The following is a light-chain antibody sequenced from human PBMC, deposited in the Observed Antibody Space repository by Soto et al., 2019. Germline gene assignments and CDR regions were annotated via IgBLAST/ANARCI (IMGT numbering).Light chain of an antibody. Sequence: QSALTQPASVSGSPGQSITISCTGTSRDVGGYDYVSWYQQHPDKAPKLMIYEVSGRPSGVSNRFSGSKSGDTASLTISGLQAEDEADYYCSSLTNSGTHVFGTGTKVTVL. V-gene: IGLV2-14*01. J-gene: IGLJ1*01. CDR2: EVS. CDR3: SSLTNSGTHV. CDR1: SRDVGGYDY.